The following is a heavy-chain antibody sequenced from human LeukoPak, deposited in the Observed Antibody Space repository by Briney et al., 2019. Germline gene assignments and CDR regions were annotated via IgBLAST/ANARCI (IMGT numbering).Heavy chain of an antibody. D-gene: IGHD2-2*01. Sequence: ASVKVSCKASGYTFTSYGISWVRQAPGQGLEWMGWINPNSGGTNYAQKFQGRVTMTRDTSISTAYMELSRLRSDDTAVYYCARFDCSSTSCYRPPGDYWGQGTLVTVSS. CDR2: INPNSGGT. CDR3: ARFDCSSTSCYRPPGDY. CDR1: GYTFTSYG. V-gene: IGHV1-2*02. J-gene: IGHJ4*02.